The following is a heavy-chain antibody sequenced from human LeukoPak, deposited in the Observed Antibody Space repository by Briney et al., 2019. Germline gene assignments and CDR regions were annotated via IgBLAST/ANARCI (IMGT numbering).Heavy chain of an antibody. CDR3: ARGAGWGQHDAFDI. V-gene: IGHV1-8*03. D-gene: IGHD3-16*01. CDR2: MNPNSGNT. Sequence: ASVNVSCKASGYTFTSYDINWVRQATGQGLEWMGWMNPNSGNTGYAQKFQGRVTITRNTSISTAYMELSSLRSEDTAVYYCARGAGWGQHDAFDIWGQGTMVTVSS. CDR1: GYTFTSYD. J-gene: IGHJ3*02.